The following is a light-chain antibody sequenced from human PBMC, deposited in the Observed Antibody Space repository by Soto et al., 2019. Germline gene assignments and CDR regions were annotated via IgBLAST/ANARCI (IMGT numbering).Light chain of an antibody. CDR2: DVS. CDR1: SSDIGGYYY. J-gene: IGLJ2*01. Sequence: QSALTQPPSASGSPGQSVTISCTGTSSDIGGYYYVSWYQQRPGRAPKLIIYDVSQRPSGVPDRFSGSKSGNTASLTVSGLQVEDKADYYCSSYAGGTTLLFGGGTKVTVL. CDR3: SSYAGGTTLL. V-gene: IGLV2-8*01.